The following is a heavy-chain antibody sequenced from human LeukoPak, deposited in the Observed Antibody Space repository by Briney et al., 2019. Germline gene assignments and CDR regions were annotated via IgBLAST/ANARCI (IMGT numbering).Heavy chain of an antibody. CDR3: ARAPAISGTSAFDI. CDR1: GGTFSSYA. CDR2: IIPIFGTA. J-gene: IGHJ3*02. D-gene: IGHD6-25*01. V-gene: IGHV1-69*06. Sequence: ASVEVSCKASGGTFSSYAISWVRQAPGQGLEWMGGIIPIFGTANYAQKFQGRVAITADKSTSTAYMELSSLRSEDTAVYYCARAPAISGTSAFDIWGQGTMVTVSS.